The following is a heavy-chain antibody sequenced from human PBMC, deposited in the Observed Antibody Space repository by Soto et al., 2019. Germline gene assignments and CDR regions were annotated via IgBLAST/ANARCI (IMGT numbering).Heavy chain of an antibody. V-gene: IGHV1-18*01. CDR3: ARGRYGDY. J-gene: IGHJ4*02. Sequence: QVHLVQSGAEVKKPGASVKVSCKGSGYGFTTYGITWVRQAPGQGLEWMAWISAHNGNTNYAQKLQGRVTVTRDPSTSTAYMELRSLRDDDTAVYYCARGRYGDYWGQGALVNVSS. CDR1: GYGFTTYG. D-gene: IGHD1-1*01. CDR2: ISAHNGNT.